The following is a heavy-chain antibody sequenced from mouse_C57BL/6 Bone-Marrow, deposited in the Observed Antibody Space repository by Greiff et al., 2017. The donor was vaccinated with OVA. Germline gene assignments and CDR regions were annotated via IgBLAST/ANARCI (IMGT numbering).Heavy chain of an antibody. CDR1: GYTFTSYW. V-gene: IGHV1-55*01. CDR3: ARTTVLAMNYFDY. CDR2: IYPGSGST. D-gene: IGHD1-1*01. Sequence: QVQLQQPGAELVKPGASVKMSCKASGYTFTSYWITWVKQRPGQGLEWIGDIYPGSGSTHYNEKFKSKATLTVDTSSSTAYMKLSSLTSEDSAVYNCARTTVLAMNYFDYWGQGTTLTVSS. J-gene: IGHJ2*01.